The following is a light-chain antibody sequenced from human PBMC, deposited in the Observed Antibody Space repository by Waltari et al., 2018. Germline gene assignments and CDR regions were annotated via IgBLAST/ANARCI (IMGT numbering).Light chain of an antibody. V-gene: IGKV3-11*01. Sequence: EIVLTPSPAILSFSPGARATTSCRASQSVGTYLAWYQQRPGQSPRLLIYDASYRATGIPARFSGSGSETDFTLTISSLQPEDFAVYYCQQRRNWPLTFGGGTRVQI. CDR3: QQRRNWPLT. CDR2: DAS. J-gene: IGKJ4*01. CDR1: QSVGTY.